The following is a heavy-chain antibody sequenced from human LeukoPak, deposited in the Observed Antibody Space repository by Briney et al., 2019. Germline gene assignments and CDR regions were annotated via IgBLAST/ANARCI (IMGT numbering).Heavy chain of an antibody. V-gene: IGHV4-61*01. Sequence: SETLSLTCTVSGGSVSSGSYYWSWLRQPPGKGLEWIGYIYYSGSTNYNPSLKSRVTISVDTSKNQFSLKLSSVTAADTAVYYWGRDRPAAMFDYWGQGTLVTVSS. CDR1: GGSVSSGSYY. CDR2: IYYSGST. CDR3: GRDRPAAMFDY. D-gene: IGHD2-2*01. J-gene: IGHJ4*02.